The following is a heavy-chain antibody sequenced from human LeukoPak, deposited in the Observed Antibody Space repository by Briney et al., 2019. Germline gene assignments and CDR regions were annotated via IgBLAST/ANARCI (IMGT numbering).Heavy chain of an antibody. V-gene: IGHV4-59*01. Sequence: SETLSLTCTVSGGSISSYYWSWIRQPPGKGLEWIGYIYYSGSTNYNPSLKSRVTISVDTSKNQFSLKLSSVTAADTAVYYCARSVRGFTYGFDTGFDYWGQGTLVTVSS. J-gene: IGHJ4*02. CDR1: GGSISSYY. D-gene: IGHD5-18*01. CDR3: ARSVRGFTYGFDTGFDY. CDR2: IYYSGST.